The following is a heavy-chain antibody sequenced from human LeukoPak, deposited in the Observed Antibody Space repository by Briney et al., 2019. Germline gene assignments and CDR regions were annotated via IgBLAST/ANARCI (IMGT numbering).Heavy chain of an antibody. V-gene: IGHV3-9*01. CDR3: AKSGPCGGDCSGSWFDP. Sequence: GGSLRLSCAASGFTFSSYAMHWVRQAPGKGLEWVSGISWNSGSIGYADSVKGRFTISRDNAKNSLYLQMNSLRAEDTALYYCAKSGPCGGDCSGSWFDPWGQGTLVTVSS. CDR2: ISWNSGSI. J-gene: IGHJ5*02. D-gene: IGHD2-21*02. CDR1: GFTFSSYA.